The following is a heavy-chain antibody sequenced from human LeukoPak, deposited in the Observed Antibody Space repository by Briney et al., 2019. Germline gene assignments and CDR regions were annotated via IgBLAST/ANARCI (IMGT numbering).Heavy chain of an antibody. D-gene: IGHD4-23*01. Sequence: GGSLRLSCAASGFTFSSYSMNWVRQAPGKGLEWVSSISSSSSYIYYADSVKGRFTISRDNAKNSLYLQMNSLRAEDTAVYYCAKARGFHDYGGDYFDYWGQGTLVTVSS. CDR2: ISSSSSYI. CDR3: AKARGFHDYGGDYFDY. V-gene: IGHV3-21*01. CDR1: GFTFSSYS. J-gene: IGHJ4*02.